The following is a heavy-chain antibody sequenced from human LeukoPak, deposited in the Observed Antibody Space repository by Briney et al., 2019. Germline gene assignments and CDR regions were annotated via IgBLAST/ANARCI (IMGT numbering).Heavy chain of an antibody. Sequence: GGSLRLSCAASGFAFSRYAMSWVRQAPGKGLEWVSTISGSDGSTYYADSVEGRFTISRDNSKNTLDLQMNSLRAEDTALYYCAKDIGDCGGDCYSGYFDYWGQGTLVTVSS. J-gene: IGHJ4*02. D-gene: IGHD2-21*02. CDR1: GFAFSRYA. CDR2: ISGSDGST. V-gene: IGHV3-23*01. CDR3: AKDIGDCGGDCYSGYFDY.